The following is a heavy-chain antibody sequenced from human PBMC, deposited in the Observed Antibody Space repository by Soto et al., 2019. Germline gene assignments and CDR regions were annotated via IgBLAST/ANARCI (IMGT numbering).Heavy chain of an antibody. D-gene: IGHD3-16*02. CDR2: ISGSGGST. CDR3: AKDRDMITFGGVIVIAYFDY. J-gene: IGHJ4*02. CDR1: GFTFSSYA. V-gene: IGHV3-23*01. Sequence: EVQLLESGGGLVQPGGSLRLSCAASGFTFSSYAMSWVRQAPGKGLEWVSAISGSGGSTYYADSVKGRFTISRDNSKNTLYLQMNSLRAEDTAVYYCAKDRDMITFGGVIVIAYFDYWGQGTLVTVSS.